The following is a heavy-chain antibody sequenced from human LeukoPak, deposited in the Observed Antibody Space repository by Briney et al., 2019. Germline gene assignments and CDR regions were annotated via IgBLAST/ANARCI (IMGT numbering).Heavy chain of an antibody. V-gene: IGHV1-69*10. J-gene: IGHJ3*02. D-gene: IGHD2-2*03. CDR3: GTHYNGDCTTTTCYGAFHI. CDR1: GGSSNNHV. Sequence: GASVKVSCKASGGSSNNHVFNWVRQAPGQGLEWVGGIIPMLGTGHYAQKFQGRVTITADKSTTTLYMEVSSLRSEDTALYYCGTHYNGDCTTTTCYGAFHIWGQGTLVIVSS. CDR2: IIPMLGTG.